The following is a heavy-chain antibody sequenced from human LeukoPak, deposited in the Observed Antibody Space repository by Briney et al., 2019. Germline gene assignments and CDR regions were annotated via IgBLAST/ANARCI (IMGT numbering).Heavy chain of an antibody. V-gene: IGHV4-59*01. CDR1: GGSISSYY. Sequence: PSETLSLTCTVSGGSISSYYWSWIRQPPGKGLEWIGYIYYSGSTSYNPSLKSRVTISVDTSKNQFSLKLSSVTAADTAVYYCARARLLVPGYYFDYWGQGTLVTVSS. CDR2: IYYSGST. CDR3: ARARLLVPGYYFDY. D-gene: IGHD6-13*01. J-gene: IGHJ4*02.